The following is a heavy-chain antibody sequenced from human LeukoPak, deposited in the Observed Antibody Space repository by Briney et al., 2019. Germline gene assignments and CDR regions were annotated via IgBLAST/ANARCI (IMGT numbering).Heavy chain of an antibody. V-gene: IGHV3-74*01. CDR2: ISGDGTNI. J-gene: IGHJ4*02. Sequence: GGSLRLSCVASGFTFSSYYMQWVRQDPRKGLVWVSRISGDGTNINYADSVRGRFTISRDNAKNTVYLQMNSLRAEDTAVYYCARDPQGATGGFDYWGQGTLVTVSS. CDR1: GFTFSSYY. D-gene: IGHD1-26*01. CDR3: ARDPQGATGGFDY.